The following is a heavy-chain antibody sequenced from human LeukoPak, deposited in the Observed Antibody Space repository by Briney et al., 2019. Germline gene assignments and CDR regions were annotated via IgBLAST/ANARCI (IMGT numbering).Heavy chain of an antibody. J-gene: IGHJ4*02. CDR3: AARGDGYNPFDY. CDR1: GFTFSSYG. CDR2: FSGSGGRT. Sequence: PGGSLRLSCAASGFTFSSYGMSWVRQAPGKGLEWVSTFSGSGGRTKYADSVKGRFTISRDNSKNTLYLQMGSLGTEDMAVYYCAARGDGYNPFDYWGQGTLVTVSS. D-gene: IGHD5-24*01. V-gene: IGHV3-23*01.